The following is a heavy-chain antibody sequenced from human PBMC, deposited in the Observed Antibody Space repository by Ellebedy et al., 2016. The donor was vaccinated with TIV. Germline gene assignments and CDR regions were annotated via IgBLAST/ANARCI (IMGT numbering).Heavy chain of an antibody. CDR1: GFPFSDYY. Sequence: GGSLRLSCAASGFPFSDYYMSWIRQAPGKGLEWVSFITSGDTIYYADSVKGRFTISRDNAKNSLYLHMNSLRAEDTAVYYCARLDWSDVDLRHFYFDYWGRGTQVTVSS. J-gene: IGHJ4*02. D-gene: IGHD1-1*01. V-gene: IGHV3-11*01. CDR2: ITSGDTI. CDR3: ARLDWSDVDLRHFYFDY.